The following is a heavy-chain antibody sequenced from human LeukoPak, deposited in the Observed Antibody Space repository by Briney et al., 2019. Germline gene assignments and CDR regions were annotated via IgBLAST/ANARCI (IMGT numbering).Heavy chain of an antibody. V-gene: IGHV3-48*04. D-gene: IGHD2-8*02. CDR3: AREMGVWEHSLQPTDY. Sequence: GGSLRLSCAASGFTFSSYSMNWVRQAPGKGLEWVSYISSSSSTIYYADSVKGRFTISRDNAKNPLYLQMNSLRAEDTAVYYCAREMGVWEHSLQPTDYWGQGTLVTVSS. J-gene: IGHJ4*02. CDR1: GFTFSSYS. CDR2: ISSSSSTI.